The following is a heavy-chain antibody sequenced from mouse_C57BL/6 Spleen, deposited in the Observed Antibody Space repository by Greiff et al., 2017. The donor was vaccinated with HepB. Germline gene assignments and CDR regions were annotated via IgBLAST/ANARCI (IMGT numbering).Heavy chain of an antibody. V-gene: IGHV1-80*01. CDR2: IYPGDGDT. Sequence: QVQLQQSGAELVKPGASVKISCKASGYAFSSYWMNWVKQRPGKGLEWIGQIYPGDGDTNYNGKFKGKATLTADKSSSTAYMQLSSLTSEDSAVYFCAREGLWLRRGEKSGFAYWGQGTLVTVSA. J-gene: IGHJ3*01. CDR3: AREGLWLRRGEKSGFAY. CDR1: GYAFSSYW. D-gene: IGHD2-2*01.